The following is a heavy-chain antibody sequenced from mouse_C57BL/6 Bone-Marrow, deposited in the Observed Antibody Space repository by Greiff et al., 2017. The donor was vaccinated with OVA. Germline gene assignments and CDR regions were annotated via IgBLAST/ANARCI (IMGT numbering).Heavy chain of an antibody. J-gene: IGHJ1*03. CDR2: IYPGSGNT. V-gene: IGHV1-76*01. D-gene: IGHD4-1*01. CDR3: ARSGTMRYFDV. Sequence: QVTLKVSGAELVRPGASVKLSCKASGYTFTDYYINWVKQRPGQGLEWIARIYPGSGNTYYNEKFKGKATLTAEKSSSTAYMQLSSLTSEDSAVYFCARSGTMRYFDVWGTGTTVTVSS. CDR1: GYTFTDYY.